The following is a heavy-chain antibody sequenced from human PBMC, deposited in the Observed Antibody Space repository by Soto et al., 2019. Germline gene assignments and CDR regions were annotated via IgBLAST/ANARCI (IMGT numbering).Heavy chain of an antibody. V-gene: IGHV6-1*01. CDR2: TYYRSKWYN. Sequence: SQTLSLTCVISGDSVSSNSAAWHWLRQSPSRGLEWLGRTYYRSKWYNDYAVSVKSRITINPDTSKNQFSLQLNSVTPEDTAVYYCVRGPEQLVWFDPWGHGTLATVYS. D-gene: IGHD6-6*01. CDR1: GDSVSSNSAA. J-gene: IGHJ5*02. CDR3: VRGPEQLVWFDP.